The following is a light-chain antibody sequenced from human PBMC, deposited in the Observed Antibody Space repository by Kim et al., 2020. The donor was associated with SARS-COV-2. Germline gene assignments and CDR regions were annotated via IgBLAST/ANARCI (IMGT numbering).Light chain of an antibody. CDR2: SAS. Sequence: EIVMTQSPATLSVSPGERASLSCRASRGVSSHLAWYQQKPGQAPRLLVFSASTRATAIPARFSGSGSGTEFTLTISSLQSEDFAVYYCQQYNNWPRTFGQGTKVEIK. J-gene: IGKJ1*01. CDR1: RGVSSH. CDR3: QQYNNWPRT. V-gene: IGKV3-15*01.